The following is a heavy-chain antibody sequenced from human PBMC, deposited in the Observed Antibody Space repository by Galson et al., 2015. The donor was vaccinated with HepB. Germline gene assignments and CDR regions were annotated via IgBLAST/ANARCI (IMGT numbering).Heavy chain of an antibody. CDR1: GFTFSSYS. CDR3: AREKIWSTIYPSSLDY. V-gene: IGHV3-21*01. Sequence: SLRLSCAASGFTFSSYSMNWVRQAPGKGLEWVSSISSSSSYIYYADSVKGRFTISRDNAKNSLYLRMNSLRAEDTAVYYCAREKIWSTIYPSSLDYWGQGTLVTVSS. J-gene: IGHJ4*02. D-gene: IGHD3-9*01. CDR2: ISSSSSYI.